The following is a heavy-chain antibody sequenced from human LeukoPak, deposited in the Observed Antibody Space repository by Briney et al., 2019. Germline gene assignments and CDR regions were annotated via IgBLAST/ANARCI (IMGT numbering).Heavy chain of an antibody. J-gene: IGHJ4*02. CDR3: ARSRYGSVRYFDN. V-gene: IGHV3-72*01. D-gene: IGHD6-19*01. CDR1: GITLSDHY. Sequence: GGSLRLSCAASGITLSDHYMDWVRQVPGKGLEWVGRSRNKVNGYTTEYPASVKGRFTISRDDSNNSLYLQMNSLKTEDTAVYFCARSRYGSVRYFDNWGQGTLVTVSP. CDR2: SRNKVNGYTT.